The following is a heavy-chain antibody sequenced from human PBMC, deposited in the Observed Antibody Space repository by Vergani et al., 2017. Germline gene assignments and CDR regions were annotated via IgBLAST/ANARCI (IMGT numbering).Heavy chain of an antibody. Sequence: QVQLVQSGAEVKKPGSSVKVSCKASGGTFSSYAISWVRQAPGQGLEWMGGIIPIFGTANYAQKFQGRVTITADESTSTAYMELSSLRSEDTAVYYCAGTAARSYYYYYYGKDVWGQGTTVTVSS. J-gene: IGHJ6*02. CDR3: AGTAARSYYYYYYGKDV. V-gene: IGHV1-69*12. D-gene: IGHD2-2*01. CDR2: IIPIFGTA. CDR1: GGTFSSYA.